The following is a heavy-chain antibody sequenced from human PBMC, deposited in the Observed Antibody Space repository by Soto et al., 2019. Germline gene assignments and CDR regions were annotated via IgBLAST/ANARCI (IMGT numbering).Heavy chain of an antibody. J-gene: IGHJ6*02. D-gene: IGHD3-9*01. CDR2: ISVYNGNT. CDR3: ARADYDILTGYRMDV. V-gene: IGHV1-18*01. CDR1: GYTFTSYD. Sequence: GASVKVSCKASGYTFTSYDISWVRQAPGQGLEWMGWISVYNGNTDYAQKLQGRVTMTTDTSTSTAYMELRSLRSDDTAVYYCARADYDILTGYRMDVWGQGTTVTVS.